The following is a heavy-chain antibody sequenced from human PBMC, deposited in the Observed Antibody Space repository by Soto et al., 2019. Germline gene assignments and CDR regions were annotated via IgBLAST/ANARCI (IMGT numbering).Heavy chain of an antibody. CDR3: ATANYYDSSGYYSLHWYFDL. CDR2: FDPEDGET. J-gene: IGHJ2*01. D-gene: IGHD3-22*01. CDR1: GYTLTELS. V-gene: IGHV1-24*01. Sequence: GASVKVSCKVSGYTLTELSMHWVRQAPGKGLEWMGGFDPEDGETIYAQKFQGRVTMTEDTSTDTAYMELSSLRSEDTAVYYCATANYYDSSGYYSLHWYFDLWGRGTLVTVS.